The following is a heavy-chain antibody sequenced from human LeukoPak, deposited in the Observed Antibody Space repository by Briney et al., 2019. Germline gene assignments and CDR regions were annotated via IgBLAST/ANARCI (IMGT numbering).Heavy chain of an antibody. D-gene: IGHD1-26*01. Sequence: QPGGSLRLSCAASGFTFSSYAMSWVRQAPGKGLEWVSAISGSGGSTYYADSVKGRFTISRDNSKNTLYLQMNSLRADDTAVYYCAKAGDQGYWFDPWGQGTLVTVSS. CDR1: GFTFSSYA. V-gene: IGHV3-23*01. CDR2: ISGSGGST. J-gene: IGHJ5*02. CDR3: AKAGDQGYWFDP.